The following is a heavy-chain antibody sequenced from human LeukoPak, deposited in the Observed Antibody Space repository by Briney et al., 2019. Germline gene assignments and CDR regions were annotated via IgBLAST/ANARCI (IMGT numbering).Heavy chain of an antibody. CDR1: GYTFTGYY. Sequence: ASVKVSCKASGYTFTGYYMHWVRQAPGQGLEWMGWINPNSGGTNYAQKFQGRVTMTRDTSISTAYMELSRLGSDDTAVYYCARTHYDFWSGYTHFDYWGQGTLVTVSS. J-gene: IGHJ4*02. V-gene: IGHV1-2*02. CDR2: INPNSGGT. CDR3: ARTHYDFWSGYTHFDY. D-gene: IGHD3-3*01.